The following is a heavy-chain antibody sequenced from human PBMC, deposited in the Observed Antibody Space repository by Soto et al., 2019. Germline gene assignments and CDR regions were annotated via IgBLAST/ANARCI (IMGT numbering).Heavy chain of an antibody. D-gene: IGHD2-8*01. V-gene: IGHV1-18*01. J-gene: IGHJ4*02. CDR1: GYTLTSYG. CDR2: ISAYNGNT. Sequence: GASVKVSCKASGYTLTSYGISWVRQAPGQGLEWMGWISAYNGNTNYAQKLQGRVTMTTDTSTSTAYMELRSLRSDDTAVYYCARVPGCTNGVCYLFDYWGQGTLVTVSS. CDR3: ARVPGCTNGVCYLFDY.